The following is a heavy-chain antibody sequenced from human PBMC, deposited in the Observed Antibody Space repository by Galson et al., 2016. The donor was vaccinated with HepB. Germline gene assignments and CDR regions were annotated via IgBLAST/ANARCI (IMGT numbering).Heavy chain of an antibody. D-gene: IGHD6-13*01. CDR2: ISSGSSYI. CDR3: ARVREQQLLDAFDI. CDR1: GFTFSGYG. V-gene: IGHV3-21*01. J-gene: IGHJ3*02. Sequence: SLRLSCAASGFTFSGYGMHWVRQAPGKGPEWVSSISSGSSYIYYADSVKGRFTISRDNFKNSLYLQMNSLRAEDTALYYCARVREQQLLDAFDIWGQGTMVTVSS.